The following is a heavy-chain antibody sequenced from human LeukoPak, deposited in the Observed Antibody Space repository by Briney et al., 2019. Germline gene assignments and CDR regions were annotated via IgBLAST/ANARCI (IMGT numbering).Heavy chain of an antibody. D-gene: IGHD6-13*01. CDR1: GFTFSTYS. CDR2: ISGSGGNT. V-gene: IGHV3-23*01. CDR3: AKYPASGGYFDY. J-gene: IGHJ4*02. Sequence: GGSLRLSCAASGFTFSTYSMSWVRQAPGKGLEWVSGISGSGGNTYYADSVKGRFTISRDNSKNTLYLQMNSLRAEDTAIFYCAKYPASGGYFDYWGQGTPVTVSP.